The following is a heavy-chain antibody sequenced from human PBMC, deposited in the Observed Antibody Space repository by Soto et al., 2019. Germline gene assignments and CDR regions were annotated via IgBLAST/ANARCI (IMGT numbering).Heavy chain of an antibody. J-gene: IGHJ4*02. CDR3: ARDLVKGPTWIQLWLGADY. V-gene: IGHV3-30-3*01. D-gene: IGHD5-18*01. CDR2: ISYDGSNK. Sequence: QVQLVESGGGVVQPGRSLRLSCAASGFTFSSYAMHWVRQAPGKGLEWVAGISYDGSNKYYADSVKGRFTISRDNSKNTLYLQMNSLRAEDTAVYYCARDLVKGPTWIQLWLGADYWGQGTLVTVSS. CDR1: GFTFSSYA.